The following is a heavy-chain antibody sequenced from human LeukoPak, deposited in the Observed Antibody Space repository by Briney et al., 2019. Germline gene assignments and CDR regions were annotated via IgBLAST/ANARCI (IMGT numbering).Heavy chain of an antibody. D-gene: IGHD3-3*01. V-gene: IGHV1-8*01. CDR2: MNPNSGNT. CDR1: GYTFTSYD. Sequence: RASVKVSCKASGYTFTSYDINWVRQATGQGLEWMGWMNPNSGNTGYAQKFQGRVTMTRNTSIRTAYMELSSMGSEDTAVYYCARPPAGYAFWSGYKNWFDPWGQGTLVTVSS. CDR3: ARPPAGYAFWSGYKNWFDP. J-gene: IGHJ5*02.